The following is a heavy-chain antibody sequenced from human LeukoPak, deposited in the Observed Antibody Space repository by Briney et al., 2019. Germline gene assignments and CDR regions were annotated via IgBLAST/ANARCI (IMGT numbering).Heavy chain of an antibody. D-gene: IGHD5-12*01. CDR3: AREAYSGYDLGFDY. CDR1: GGSISSSSYY. V-gene: IGHV4-39*07. J-gene: IGHJ4*02. Sequence: PSETLSLTCTVSGGSISSSSYYWGWIRQPPGKGLEWIGSIYYSGSTYYNPSLKSRVTISVDTSKNQFSLKLSSVTAADTAVYYCAREAYSGYDLGFDYWGQGTLVTVSS. CDR2: IYYSGST.